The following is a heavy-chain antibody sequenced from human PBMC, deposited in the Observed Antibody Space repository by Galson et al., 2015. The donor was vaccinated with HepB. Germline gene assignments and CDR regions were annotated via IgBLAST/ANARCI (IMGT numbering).Heavy chain of an antibody. CDR2: ISSSSSTI. V-gene: IGHV3-48*04. D-gene: IGHD2/OR15-2a*01. CDR3: ARGGPGHTLDY. J-gene: IGHJ4*02. Sequence: SLRLSCAASGFTFSSYPMNWVRQAPGKGLEWVSYISSSSSTIYYADSVKGRFTISRDNAKNSLYLQMNSLGAEDTAVYYCARGGPGHTLDYWGQGTLVTVSS. CDR1: GFTFSSYP.